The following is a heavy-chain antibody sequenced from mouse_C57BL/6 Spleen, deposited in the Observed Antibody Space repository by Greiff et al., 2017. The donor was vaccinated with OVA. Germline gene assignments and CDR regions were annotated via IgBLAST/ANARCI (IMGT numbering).Heavy chain of an antibody. D-gene: IGHD3-2*02. CDR3: ARRVQLRLRDYAMDY. CDR2: INPNNGGT. Sequence: EVKLQVSGPELVKPGASVKIPCKASGYTFTDYNMDWVKQSHGKSLEWIGDINPNNGGTIYNHKFKGKATLTVDKSSSTAYMELRSLTSEDTAVYYCARRVQLRLRDYAMDYWGQGTSVTVSS. V-gene: IGHV1-18*01. CDR1: GYTFTDYN. J-gene: IGHJ4*01.